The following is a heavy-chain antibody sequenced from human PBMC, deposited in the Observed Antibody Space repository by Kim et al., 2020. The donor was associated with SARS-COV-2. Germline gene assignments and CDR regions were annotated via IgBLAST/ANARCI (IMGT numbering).Heavy chain of an antibody. Sequence: SETLSLTCTVSGASISSSDSYWGWIRQPPGKGLEWIGSLYYSGTTYYNLSLKSRVTISVDTSKNQFSLKMRSATAADTALYYCARHTVRSLWFGALGDF. J-gene: IGHJ4*01. V-gene: IGHV4-39*01. CDR3: ARHTVRSLWFGALGDF. CDR2: LYYSGTT. CDR1: GASISSSDSY. D-gene: IGHD3-10*01.